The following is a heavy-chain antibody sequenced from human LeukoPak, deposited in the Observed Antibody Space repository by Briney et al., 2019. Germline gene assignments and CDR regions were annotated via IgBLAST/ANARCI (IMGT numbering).Heavy chain of an antibody. J-gene: IGHJ3*01. Sequence: KSSETLSLTCAVSGGSISSGGYSWSWIRQSPGKGLEWIGEVDHTGRPKYNPTLESRLIISVDKFKNQISLTLTSVTAADTGVYYCARQGGRWTGTYGRGWPPPTRAAFDLWGQGTMVSVSS. V-gene: IGHV4-30-2*06. CDR1: GGSISSGGYS. CDR2: VDHTGRP. CDR3: ARQGGRWTGTYGRGWPPPTRAAFDL. D-gene: IGHD3/OR15-3a*01.